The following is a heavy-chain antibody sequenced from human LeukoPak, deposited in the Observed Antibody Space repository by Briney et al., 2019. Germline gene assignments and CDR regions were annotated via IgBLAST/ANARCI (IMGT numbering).Heavy chain of an antibody. Sequence: ASVKVSCKASGYTFTGYYMHWVRQAPGQGLEWMGWINTYNGNTNPAQNFQDRATMTIDTFTYTAYMELRSLRSDDTAVYFCARDYDNNGSPDFWGQGTLVTVSS. CDR2: INTYNGNT. D-gene: IGHD3-22*01. CDR3: ARDYDNNGSPDF. V-gene: IGHV1/OR15-2*02. CDR1: GYTFTGYY. J-gene: IGHJ4*02.